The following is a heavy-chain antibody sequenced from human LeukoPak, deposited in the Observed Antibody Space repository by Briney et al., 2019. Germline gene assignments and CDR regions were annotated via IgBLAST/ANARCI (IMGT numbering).Heavy chain of an antibody. D-gene: IGHD6-19*01. CDR3: ARGGAVAGGIDY. CDR2: IYTSEST. CDR1: GGSISSYY. J-gene: IGHJ4*02. V-gene: IGHV4-4*07. Sequence: ASETLSLTCTVSGGSISSYYWSWIRQPAGKGLEWIGRIYTSESTNYNPSLKSRVTISVDKSKNQFSLKLSSVTAADTAVYYCARGGAVAGGIDYWGQGTLVTVSS.